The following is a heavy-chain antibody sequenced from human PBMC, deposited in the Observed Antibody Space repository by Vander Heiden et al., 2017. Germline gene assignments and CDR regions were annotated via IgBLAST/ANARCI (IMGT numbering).Heavy chain of an antibody. CDR2: MYYSGGA. V-gene: IGHV4-39*01. J-gene: IGHJ4*02. Sequence: HLQLQDSCPGLVNPSETLFLTCTISVGSIRSSSYYWGWSRQPPGKGLEWIGSMYYSGGAYYNPARKSRVTIAVDTSKNQFSLKLSSVTAADTAVYYWARLIVGATTSFDYWGQGTLVTVSS. CDR3: ARLIVGATTSFDY. CDR1: VGSIRSSSYY. D-gene: IGHD1-26*01.